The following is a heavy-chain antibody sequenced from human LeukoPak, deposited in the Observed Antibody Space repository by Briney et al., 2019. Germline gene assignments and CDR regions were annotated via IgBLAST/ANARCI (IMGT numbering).Heavy chain of an antibody. V-gene: IGHV1-69*11. J-gene: IGHJ4*02. D-gene: IGHD2-21*01. CDR2: IIPFLGTT. CDR1: GYTFTSYA. Sequence: SVKVSCKASGYTFTSYAMNWVRQAPGQGLEWMGSIIPFLGTTNYAQKFQGRVTITADEPTRTAYMELTYVRSDDTAVYYCTIIPNVILFTHYFEYWGQGTLVTVSS. CDR3: TIIPNVILFTHYFEY.